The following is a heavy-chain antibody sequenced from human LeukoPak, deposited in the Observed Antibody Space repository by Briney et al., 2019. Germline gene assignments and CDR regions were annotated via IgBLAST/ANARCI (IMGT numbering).Heavy chain of an antibody. V-gene: IGHV4-4*02. CDR1: GGSIGTNW. J-gene: IGHJ6*03. Sequence: SETLSLTCAVSGGSIGTNWWSWVRQPPGKGLEWIGEIHPSGRTNYNPSLKSRVTILVDTSKNQFSLKLSSVTAADTAVYYCARGQFPHYYYYMDVWGKGTTVTVSS. CDR3: ARGQFPHYYYYMDV. CDR2: IHPSGRT. D-gene: IGHD2-21*01.